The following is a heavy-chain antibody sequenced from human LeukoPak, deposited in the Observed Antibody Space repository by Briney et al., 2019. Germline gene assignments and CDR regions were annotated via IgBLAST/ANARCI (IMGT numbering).Heavy chain of an antibody. Sequence: PGGSLRLSCAASGFTFSSYEMNWVRQAPGKGLEWVSYISSSGSTIYYADSVKGRFTISRDNSKNTLYLQMNSLRAEDTAVYYCAKSGWSGGYYMDVWGKGTTVTISS. CDR2: ISSSGSTI. CDR1: GFTFSSYE. J-gene: IGHJ6*03. CDR3: AKSGWSGGYYMDV. V-gene: IGHV3-48*03. D-gene: IGHD2-8*02.